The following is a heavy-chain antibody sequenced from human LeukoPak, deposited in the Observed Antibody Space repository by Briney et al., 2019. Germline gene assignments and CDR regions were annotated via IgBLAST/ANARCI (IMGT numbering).Heavy chain of an antibody. CDR2: ISYSGNT. V-gene: IGHV4-39*02. CDR3: SRLTHSYYSDTSGYYPYYYMDV. Sequence: SSETLSLTCTVSAGSISSSDYYWGWIRQSPGKGLEWIGRISYSGNTYYNPSLKSRVTISVDTSKNHFSLRLSSVTAADTAVYYCSRLTHSYYSDTSGYYPYYYMDVWGEGTTVAVSS. CDR1: AGSISSSDYY. D-gene: IGHD3-22*01. J-gene: IGHJ6*03.